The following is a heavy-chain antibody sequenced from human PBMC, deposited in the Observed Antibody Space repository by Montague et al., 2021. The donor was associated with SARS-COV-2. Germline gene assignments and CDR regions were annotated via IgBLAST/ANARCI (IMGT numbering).Heavy chain of an antibody. Sequence: SLGLSCAASGFTFSSYSMNWVRQAPGKGLGWVSSISSSSSYIYYADSVKGRFTISRDNAKNSLYLQMNSLRAEDTAAYYCARGKSTWNSDDAFDIWGQGTMVTVSS. J-gene: IGHJ3*02. D-gene: IGHD1-7*01. CDR3: ARGKSTWNSDDAFDI. CDR1: GFTFSSYS. V-gene: IGHV3-21*01. CDR2: ISSSSSYI.